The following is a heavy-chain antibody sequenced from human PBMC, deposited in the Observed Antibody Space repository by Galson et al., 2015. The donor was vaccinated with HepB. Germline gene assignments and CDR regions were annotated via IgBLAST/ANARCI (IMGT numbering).Heavy chain of an antibody. Sequence: LRLSCAASGFTFSSCAMTWVRQAPGKGLEWVSVFSGTGGGTNYADAVKGRFTISRDNSKNTLYLQMNSLRAEDTAVYYCAKSRTSSCSLAALDAWDQGSLLTVFTGSASAPTFFPVVSCENSPGDRSGAFWGQGTLVTVSS. J-gene: IGHJ1*01. CDR3: AKSRTSSCSLAALDAWDQGSLLTVFTGSASAPTFFPVVSCENSPGDRSGAF. CDR2: FSGTGGGT. V-gene: IGHV3-23*01. CDR1: GFTFSSCA. D-gene: IGHD2-2*01.